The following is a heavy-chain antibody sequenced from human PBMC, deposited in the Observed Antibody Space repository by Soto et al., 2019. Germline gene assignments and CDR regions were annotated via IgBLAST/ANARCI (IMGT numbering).Heavy chain of an antibody. Sequence: ASVKVSCKASGYTFTSYGISWVRQAPGQGLEWMGWISAYNGNTNYAQKFQGRVTMTTDTSTSTAYMELSSLRSEDTAVYYCARYPYTSYCSDGSCSYDAFDIWGQGTVVTV. CDR1: GYTFTSYG. CDR3: ARYPYTSYCSDGSCSYDAFDI. J-gene: IGHJ3*02. V-gene: IGHV1-18*01. D-gene: IGHD2-15*01. CDR2: ISAYNGNT.